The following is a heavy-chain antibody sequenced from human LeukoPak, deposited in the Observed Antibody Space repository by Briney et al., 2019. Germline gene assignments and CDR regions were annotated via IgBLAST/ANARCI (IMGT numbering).Heavy chain of an antibody. CDR2: IDSSGTKT. CDR3: AKDDTGFLNYFHY. Sequence: GGSLRLSCAASGFTFSSYTMSWVRQAPGKGLAWVSGIDSSGTKTTYADSAKGRFTISRDNPRNTLYLQMNSLRAEDTAVYYCAKDDTGFLNYFHYWGQGALVTVSS. V-gene: IGHV3-23*01. D-gene: IGHD3-3*01. CDR1: GFTFSSYT. J-gene: IGHJ4*02.